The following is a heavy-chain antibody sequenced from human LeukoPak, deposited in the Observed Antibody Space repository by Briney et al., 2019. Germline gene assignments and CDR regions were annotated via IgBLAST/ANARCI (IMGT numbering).Heavy chain of an antibody. CDR1: GFIFSTNG. D-gene: IGHD1-26*01. Sequence: GGSLRLSCAASGFIFSTNGMHWIRQASGKGLEWVSSISHDGSQKRYGNSVRGRFTVSRDNSRTTLYLQMDSLRVEDTAVYYCAKSCGGSGNCYIIDYWGQGTLVTVSA. J-gene: IGHJ4*02. CDR2: ISHDGSQK. V-gene: IGHV3-30*18. CDR3: AKSCGGSGNCYIIDY.